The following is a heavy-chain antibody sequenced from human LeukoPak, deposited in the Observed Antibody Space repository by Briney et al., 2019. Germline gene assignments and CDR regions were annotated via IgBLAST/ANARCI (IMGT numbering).Heavy chain of an antibody. CDR1: GYTFSSYG. J-gene: IGHJ4*02. CDR2: IRYDGSNK. D-gene: IGHD6-13*01. CDR3: ARSDEYISRWFPFDY. Sequence: GGSLRLSCAVSGYTFSSYGMHWVRQAPGKGLEWVAFIRYDGSNKYYADSVKGRFTISRDNSKNTLYLQMNSLRAEDTAVYYCARSDEYISRWFPFDYWGQGTLVTVSS. V-gene: IGHV3-33*01.